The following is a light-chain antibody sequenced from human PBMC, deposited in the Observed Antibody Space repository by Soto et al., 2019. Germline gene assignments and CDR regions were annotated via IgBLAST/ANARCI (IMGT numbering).Light chain of an antibody. V-gene: IGKV1-39*01. CDR2: AAS. CDR3: QQAASFPIT. J-gene: IGKJ5*01. Sequence: DIQMTQSPSTLSAPVGDRVTITCRASQSISSYLNWYQQKPGKAPKLLIYAASSLQSGVPSRFSGSGSGTDFTLTINGLQPEDFATYYCQQAASFPITFGQGTRLEIK. CDR1: QSISSY.